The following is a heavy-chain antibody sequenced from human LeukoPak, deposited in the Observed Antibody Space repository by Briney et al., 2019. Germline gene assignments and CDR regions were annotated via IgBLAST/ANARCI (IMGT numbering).Heavy chain of an antibody. CDR3: ARGFSLGWVDY. D-gene: IGHD6-19*01. Sequence: SETLSLTCTVYGGSFTSDYWTWIRQPPGKGLEWIGEVHHSGMTNYKPSLRSRVTISLDTSKNQFSLNLASVTAADTAVYYCARGFSLGWVDYWGQGTLVTVSS. V-gene: IGHV4-34*01. CDR2: VHHSGMT. J-gene: IGHJ4*02. CDR1: GGSFTSDY.